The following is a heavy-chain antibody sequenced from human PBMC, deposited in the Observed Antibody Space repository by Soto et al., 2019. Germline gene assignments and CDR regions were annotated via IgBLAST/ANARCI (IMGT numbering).Heavy chain of an antibody. Sequence: SETLSLTCAVSAIPISNYYWGWFRHPPGLGLEWVGYIYYTGTTTYNPSLRSRVAISLDASKSQFSLNLRSVTAADTAVYYCARLGGYYQAFNIWGPGALVTVSS. D-gene: IGHD3-22*01. CDR1: AIPISNYY. J-gene: IGHJ4*02. CDR2: IYYTGTT. CDR3: ARLGGYYQAFNI. V-gene: IGHV4-59*08.